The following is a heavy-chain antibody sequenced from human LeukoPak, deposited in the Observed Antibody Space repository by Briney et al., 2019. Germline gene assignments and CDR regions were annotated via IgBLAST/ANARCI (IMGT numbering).Heavy chain of an antibody. V-gene: IGHV1-18*01. CDR1: GGTSSSYA. Sequence: ASVKVSCKASGGTSSSYAISWVRQAPGQGLEWMGWISAYNGNINYAQKLQGRVTMTTDISASTAYMEVRSLRSEDTAVYYCVRDLGVDTTMIFFDYWGQGSVVTVSS. D-gene: IGHD5-18*01. J-gene: IGHJ4*02. CDR3: VRDLGVDTTMIFFDY. CDR2: ISAYNGNI.